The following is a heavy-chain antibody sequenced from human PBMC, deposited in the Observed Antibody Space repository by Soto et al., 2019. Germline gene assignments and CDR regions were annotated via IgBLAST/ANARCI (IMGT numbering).Heavy chain of an antibody. D-gene: IGHD4-17*01. CDR3: TREGDYGDYIGWYFDL. CDR1: GFTSGDYG. V-gene: IGHV3-20*04. CDR2: LNWNGART. Sequence: EVQLVEAGGSVVRPGGSLRLSCVVSGFTSGDYGMSWVRQGPGKGLEWVAGLNWNGARTTYADSVKGRFTVSRDNAKNSLSLQMNSLRAEDTAFYYCTREGDYGDYIGWYFDLWGRGTLVTVSS. J-gene: IGHJ2*01.